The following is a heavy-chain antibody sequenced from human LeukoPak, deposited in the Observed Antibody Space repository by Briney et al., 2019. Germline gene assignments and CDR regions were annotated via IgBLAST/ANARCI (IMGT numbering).Heavy chain of an antibody. D-gene: IGHD5-12*01. CDR1: GFIFSQYS. Sequence: GGSLRLSCAASGFIFSQYSMNWVRQAPGKGLEWVSHIRSSSETFYADSVKGRFTISRDNARNSLYLQMSNLRGEDTAIYYCARDAGNSGYGCDLWGQGTLVTVSS. V-gene: IGHV3-48*01. J-gene: IGHJ5*02. CDR2: IRSSSET. CDR3: ARDAGNSGYGCDL.